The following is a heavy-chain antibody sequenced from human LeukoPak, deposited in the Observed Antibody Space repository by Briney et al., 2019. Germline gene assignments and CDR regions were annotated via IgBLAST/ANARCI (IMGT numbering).Heavy chain of an antibody. CDR3: AREPYGSGIYYPDY. CDR1: GFTFSSYG. Sequence: GSSLIHSRAASGFTFSSYGMHWLRQAPGKGLEWVSYISSGSGTIYYAVSVKGRFTISRDNAKNSLSLQMNSLRDEDTAVYYCAREPYGSGIYYPDYWGQGTLVTVSS. D-gene: IGHD3-10*01. J-gene: IGHJ4*02. CDR2: ISSGSGTI. V-gene: IGHV3-48*02.